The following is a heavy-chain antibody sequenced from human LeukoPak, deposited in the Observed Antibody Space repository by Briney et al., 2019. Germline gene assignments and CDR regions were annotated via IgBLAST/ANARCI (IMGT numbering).Heavy chain of an antibody. J-gene: IGHJ4*02. Sequence: PGGSLRLSCAASGFTFRSYAMSWVRQAPGKGLEWVSGVSNSGGSTYYADSVKGRFTISRDNAKNTAYLQMNSLRADDTAVYYCAKDRWAAAAHLDYWGQGTLVTVSS. V-gene: IGHV3-23*01. CDR2: VSNSGGST. CDR1: GFTFRSYA. CDR3: AKDRWAAAAHLDY. D-gene: IGHD6-13*01.